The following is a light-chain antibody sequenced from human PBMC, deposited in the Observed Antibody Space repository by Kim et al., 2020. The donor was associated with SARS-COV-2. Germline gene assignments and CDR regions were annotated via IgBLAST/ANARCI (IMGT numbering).Light chain of an antibody. CDR3: QAWDSTTVV. V-gene: IGLV3-1*01. J-gene: IGLJ3*02. CDR1: GDKY. Sequence: GDKYASWYQQKPGPSPTLVIFHDAPRPSGIPERFSGSNSGNTATLTISGTQPMDEADYYCQAWDSTTVVFGGGTQLTVL. CDR2: HDA.